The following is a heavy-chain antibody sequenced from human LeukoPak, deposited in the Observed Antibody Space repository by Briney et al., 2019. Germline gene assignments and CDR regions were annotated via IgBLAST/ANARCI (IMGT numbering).Heavy chain of an antibody. CDR3: ARARSTTVTIT. J-gene: IGHJ5*01. Sequence: GASVKVSCKASGYTFTGYYIHWVRQAPGHRLEWMGWINPNNDGTVYAQNFQDRVTMTIDTPITTAYMELSRLRSDDTAVYYCARARSTTVTITWGQGTLVTVSS. CDR2: INPNNDGT. V-gene: IGHV1-2*02. D-gene: IGHD4-17*01. CDR1: GYTFTGYY.